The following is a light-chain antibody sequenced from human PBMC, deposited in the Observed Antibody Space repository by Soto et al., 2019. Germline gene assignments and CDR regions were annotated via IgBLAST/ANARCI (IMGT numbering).Light chain of an antibody. CDR3: QQRSNWPIT. CDR1: QRVSSY. J-gene: IGKJ5*01. CDR2: GAS. V-gene: IGKV3-11*01. Sequence: IVLTQSPATLSLSPGERATLSCRASQRVSSYLAWYQQRPGQAPRLLIYGASTRATGIPARFSGSGSGTEFTLTISSLQSEDFAVYYCQQRSNWPITFGQGTRLEIK.